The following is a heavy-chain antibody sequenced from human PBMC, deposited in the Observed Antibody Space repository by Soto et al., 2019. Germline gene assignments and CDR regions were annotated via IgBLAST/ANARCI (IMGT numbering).Heavy chain of an antibody. CDR3: ARSAEPPLGDTAMVSPRGYYYYGMDV. J-gene: IGHJ6*02. CDR2: IYYSGST. CDR1: GGSISSSSYY. V-gene: IGHV4-39*01. Sequence: SETLSLTCTVSGGSISSSSYYWGWIRQPPGKGLEWIGSIYYSGSTYYNPSLKSRVTISVDTSKNQFSLKLSSVTAADTAVYYCARSAEPPLGDTAMVSPRGYYYYGMDVWGQGTTVTVSS. D-gene: IGHD5-18*01.